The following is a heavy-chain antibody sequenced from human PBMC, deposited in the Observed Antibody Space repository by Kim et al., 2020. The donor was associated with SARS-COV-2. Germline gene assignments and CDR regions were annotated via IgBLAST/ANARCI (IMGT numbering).Heavy chain of an antibody. J-gene: IGHJ4*02. V-gene: IGHV1-8*01. D-gene: IGHD3-10*01. CDR3: ARGFKYYYGSGSYLDY. Sequence: KFQGRVTMTRNTSISTAYMELSSLRSEDTAVYYCARGFKYYYGSGSYLDYWGQGTLVTVSS.